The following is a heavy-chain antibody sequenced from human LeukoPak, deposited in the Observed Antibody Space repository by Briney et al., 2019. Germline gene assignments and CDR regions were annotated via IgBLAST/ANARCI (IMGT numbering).Heavy chain of an antibody. D-gene: IGHD6-19*01. CDR1: GFTFSSHW. CDR2: IKQDGSEK. J-gene: IGHJ4*02. CDR3: ARDHTVGQWPTHFDY. V-gene: IGHV3-7*01. Sequence: QPGGSLRLSCAASGFTFSSHWMNRVRQAPGKGLEWVANIKQDGSEKYYVDSVKGRFTISRDNAKNSLYLQMNSLRAEDTAVYYCARDHTVGQWPTHFDYWGQGTLVTVSS.